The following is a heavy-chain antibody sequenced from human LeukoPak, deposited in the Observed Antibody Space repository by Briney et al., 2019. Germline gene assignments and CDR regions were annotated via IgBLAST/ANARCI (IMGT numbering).Heavy chain of an antibody. CDR2: ISGSGGST. D-gene: IGHD6-6*01. J-gene: IGHJ4*02. V-gene: IGHV3-23*01. CDR1: GFTFSSYA. Sequence: PGGSLRLSCAASGFTFSSYAMSWVRQAPGKGLEWASAISGSGGSTYYADSVKGRFTISRDNSKNTLYLQMNSLRAEDTAVYYCAKFGSIAARLTCFDYWGQGTLVTVSS. CDR3: AKFGSIAARLTCFDY.